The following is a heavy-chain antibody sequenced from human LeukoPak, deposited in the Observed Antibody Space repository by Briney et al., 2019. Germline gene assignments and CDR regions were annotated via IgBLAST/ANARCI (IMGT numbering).Heavy chain of an antibody. Sequence: PSQTLSLTCTVSGDSISSGDYYWSWIRQPAGKGLEWIGRISSSGSTNYNPSLKSRVTISVDTSKNQFSLKLSSVTAADTAVYYCARWDTAPSTMVRYYYYYMDVWGKGTTVTISS. CDR2: ISSSGST. V-gene: IGHV4-61*02. J-gene: IGHJ6*03. CDR1: GDSISSGDYY. D-gene: IGHD3-10*01. CDR3: ARWDTAPSTMVRYYYYYMDV.